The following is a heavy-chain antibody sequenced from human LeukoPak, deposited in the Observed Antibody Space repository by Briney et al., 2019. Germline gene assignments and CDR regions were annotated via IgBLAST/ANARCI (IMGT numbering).Heavy chain of an antibody. J-gene: IGHJ4*02. D-gene: IGHD6-19*01. Sequence: ASVKVSCKASGYTFTSYAMDWVRQAPGQRLEWMGWINAGNGNTKYSQKFQGRVTITRDTSASTAYMELSSLRSEDTAVYYCARVGVYSSGWLGYWGQGTLVTVSS. CDR3: ARVGVYSSGWLGY. CDR2: INAGNGNT. CDR1: GYTFTSYA. V-gene: IGHV1-3*01.